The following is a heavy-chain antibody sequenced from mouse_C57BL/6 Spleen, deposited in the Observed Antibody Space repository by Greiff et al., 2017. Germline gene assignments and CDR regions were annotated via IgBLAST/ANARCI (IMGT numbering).Heavy chain of an antibody. Sequence: EVQLQQSGPELVKPGASVKISCKASGYTFTDYYMNWVKQSHGKSLEWIGDINPNNGGTSYNQKFKGKATLTVDKSSSTAYRELRSLTSEDSAVYYCARDLGRAWFAYWGQGTLVTVSA. D-gene: IGHD4-1*01. CDR2: INPNNGGT. CDR3: ARDLGRAWFAY. J-gene: IGHJ3*01. CDR1: GYTFTDYY. V-gene: IGHV1-26*01.